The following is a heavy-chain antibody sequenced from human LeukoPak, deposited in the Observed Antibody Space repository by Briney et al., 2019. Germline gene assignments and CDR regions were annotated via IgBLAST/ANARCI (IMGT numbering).Heavy chain of an antibody. CDR3: ARGLRSVVIAMPSDAFDI. CDR2: INHSGST. J-gene: IGHJ3*02. CDR1: GGSFSGYY. V-gene: IGHV4-34*01. Sequence: SETLSLTCAVYGGSFSGYYWSWIRQPPGKGLEWIGEINHSGSTNYNPSLKSRVTISVDTSKNQFSLKLSSVTAADTAVYYCARGLRSVVIAMPSDAFDIWGQGTMVTVSS. D-gene: IGHD2-21*01.